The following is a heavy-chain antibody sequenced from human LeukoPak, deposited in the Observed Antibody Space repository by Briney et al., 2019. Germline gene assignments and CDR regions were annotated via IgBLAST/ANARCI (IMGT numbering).Heavy chain of an antibody. D-gene: IGHD6-19*01. CDR2: ISGSGGST. CDR3: ATPPHLSGWYSGWLGYYFDY. J-gene: IGHJ4*02. V-gene: IGHV3-23*01. CDR1: GFTFSSYA. Sequence: GGSLRLSCAASGFTFSSYAMSWVRQAPGKGLEWVSAISGSGGSTYYADSAKGRFTISRDNSKNTLYLQMNSLRAEDTAVYYCATPPHLSGWYSGWLGYYFDYWGQGTLVTVSS.